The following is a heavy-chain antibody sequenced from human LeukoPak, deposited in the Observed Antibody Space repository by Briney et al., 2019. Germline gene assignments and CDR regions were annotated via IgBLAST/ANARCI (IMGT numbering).Heavy chain of an antibody. Sequence: ASVKVSCKASGYTFTSYDINWVRQATGQGLEWMGWMNPNSGNTGYAQKFQGRVTMTRNTSISTAYMELSSLRSEDTAVYYCARDQFDYYDSSGYYRWGQGTLVTVSS. CDR2: MNPNSGNT. D-gene: IGHD3-22*01. J-gene: IGHJ4*02. CDR1: GYTFTSYD. V-gene: IGHV1-8*01. CDR3: ARDQFDYYDSSGYYR.